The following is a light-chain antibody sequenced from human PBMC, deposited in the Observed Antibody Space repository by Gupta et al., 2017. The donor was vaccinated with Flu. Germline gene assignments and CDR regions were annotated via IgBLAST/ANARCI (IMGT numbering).Light chain of an antibody. CDR2: RNK. CDR1: SDNVGNHG. J-gene: IGLJ1*01. CDR3: SSWDSSLKDYV. Sequence: TASITCTGDSDNVGNHGADWLQQHQGHPPKILYYRNKHRPSGNSERFSASRSGNTATVSISGLQAEDEDDYYCSSWDSSLKDYVFGTGTKVTVL. V-gene: IGLV10-54*04.